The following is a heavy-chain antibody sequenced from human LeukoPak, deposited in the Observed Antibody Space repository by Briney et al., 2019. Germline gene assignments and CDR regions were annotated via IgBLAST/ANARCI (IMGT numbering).Heavy chain of an antibody. CDR1: GFTFRSYS. CDR2: ISSTSSTI. V-gene: IGHV3-48*02. J-gene: IGHJ4*02. D-gene: IGHD6-19*01. Sequence: GGSLRLSCAASGFTFRSYSMHWVRQAPGKGLEWVSYISSTSSTIYYADSVKGRFTISRDNAKNSLYLQMNSLRDEDTAVYYCARSSGWYPWGDYWGQGTLVTVSS. CDR3: ARSSGWYPWGDY.